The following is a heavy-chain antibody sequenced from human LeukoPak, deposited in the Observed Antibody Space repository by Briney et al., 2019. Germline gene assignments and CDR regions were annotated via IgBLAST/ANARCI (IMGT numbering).Heavy chain of an antibody. CDR2: ITGSGVAT. V-gene: IGHV3-23*01. CDR1: GFAFSTYA. CDR3: AKERPDYDSYYFDY. Sequence: AGGSLRLSCAASGFAFSTYAMTWVRQAPGKGLEWVSAITGSGVATYYADSVKDRFTISRDNSKNTLYLQMSSLRAEDTAVYYCAKERPDYDSYYFDYWGQGTLVTVSS. D-gene: IGHD4-17*01. J-gene: IGHJ4*02.